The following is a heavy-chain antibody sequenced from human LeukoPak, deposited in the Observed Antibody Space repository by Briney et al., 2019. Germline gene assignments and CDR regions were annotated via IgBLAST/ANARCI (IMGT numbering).Heavy chain of an antibody. J-gene: IGHJ6*03. CDR3: ARVSQGYSSSSLRYYYYYMDV. CDR2: IKEDGREK. V-gene: IGHV3-7*01. CDR1: GFTFSSYE. Sequence: GGSLRLSCAASGFTFSSYEMNWVRQAPGKGLEWVANIKEDGREKYYVDSVKGRFTISRDNAKNSLYLQMNSLRAEDTAVYYCARVSQGYSSSSLRYYYYYMDVWGKGTTVTVSS. D-gene: IGHD6-6*01.